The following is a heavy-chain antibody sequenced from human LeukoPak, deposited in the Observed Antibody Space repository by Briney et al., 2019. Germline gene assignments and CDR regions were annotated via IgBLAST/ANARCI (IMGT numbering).Heavy chain of an antibody. CDR3: ARGLEMVYAGGGFDP. V-gene: IGHV4-30-4*01. J-gene: IGHJ5*02. D-gene: IGHD2-8*01. CDR2: IYYSGST. CDR1: GGSISSGDYY. Sequence: SQTLSLTCTVSGGSISSGDYYWSWIRQPPGKGLEWIGYIYYSGSTYYNPSLKSRVTISVDTSKNQFSLKLSSVTAADTAVYYCARGLEMVYAGGGFDPWGQGALVTVSS.